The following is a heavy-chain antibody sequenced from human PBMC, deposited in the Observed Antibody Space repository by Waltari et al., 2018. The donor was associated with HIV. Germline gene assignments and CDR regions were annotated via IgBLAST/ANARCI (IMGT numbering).Heavy chain of an antibody. V-gene: IGHV3-33*01. D-gene: IGHD6-6*01. J-gene: IGHJ4*02. CDR2: FWSDGVEI. Sequence: QVQLVESGGGVVQPGTSLTLSCAVSGFTFSNFVIPWVRQSPGKGLEWLAVFWSDGVEISYADSVKGRFTISKDSSQKTLYLHLTSLRAEDTALYYCARGYSSSRWIPLYHWGRGTLVTVSS. CDR3: ARGYSSSRWIPLYH. CDR1: GFTFSNFV.